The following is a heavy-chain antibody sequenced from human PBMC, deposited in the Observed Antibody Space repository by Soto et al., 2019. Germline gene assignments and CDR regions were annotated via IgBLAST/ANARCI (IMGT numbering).Heavy chain of an antibody. D-gene: IGHD6-13*01. CDR1: GFTFSSYW. Sequence: GGSLRLSCAASGFTFSSYWMHWVRQAPGKGLVWVSRINSDGSSTSYADSVKGRFTISRDNAKNTLYLQMNSLRAEDTAVYYCAVYIAAAGGIYFQHWGQGTLVTVSS. V-gene: IGHV3-74*01. J-gene: IGHJ1*01. CDR3: AVYIAAAGGIYFQH. CDR2: INSDGSST.